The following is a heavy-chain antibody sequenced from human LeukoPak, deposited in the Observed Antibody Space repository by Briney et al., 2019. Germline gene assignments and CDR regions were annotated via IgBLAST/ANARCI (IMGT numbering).Heavy chain of an antibody. V-gene: IGHV3-21*01. CDR2: ISISTDSI. Sequence: GGSLRLSCAASGFTFSSYSMNWVRQAPGKGLEWVSSISISTDSIYYADSVKGRFTISRDNAKNSLYLQMNRMRVEDTALYYCARERYHGSGAPRFDYWGQETLVTVSS. CDR1: GFTFSSYS. D-gene: IGHD3-10*01. J-gene: IGHJ4*02. CDR3: ARERYHGSGAPRFDY.